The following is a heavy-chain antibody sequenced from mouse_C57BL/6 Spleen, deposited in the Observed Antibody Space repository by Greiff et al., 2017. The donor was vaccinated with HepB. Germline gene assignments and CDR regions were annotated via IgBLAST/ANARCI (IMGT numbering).Heavy chain of an antibody. CDR1: GYTFTSYW. D-gene: IGHD2-4*01. CDR2: IYPGSGST. CDR3: ARRTDYDYDWAMDY. Sequence: KPGASVKMSCKASGYTFTSYWITWVKQRPGQGLEWIGDIYPGSGSTNYNEKFKSKATLTVDTSSSTAYMQLSSLTSEDSAVYYCARRTDYDYDWAMDYWGQGTSVTVSS. J-gene: IGHJ4*01. V-gene: IGHV1-55*01.